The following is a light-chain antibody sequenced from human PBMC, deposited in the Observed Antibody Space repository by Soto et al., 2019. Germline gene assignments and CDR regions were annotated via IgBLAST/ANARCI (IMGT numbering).Light chain of an antibody. V-gene: IGLV2-14*03. CDR3: TSYTSHSTLGV. Sequence: QSVLTQPASVSGSPGQSITISCTGSNSDIGGYSYVSWYQQHPGKAPKLMIYDVSNRPSGVSYRFSGSKSGNTASLTISGLQAEDEADYYCTSYTSHSTLGVFGGGTKLTVL. CDR2: DVS. J-gene: IGLJ2*01. CDR1: NSDIGGYSY.